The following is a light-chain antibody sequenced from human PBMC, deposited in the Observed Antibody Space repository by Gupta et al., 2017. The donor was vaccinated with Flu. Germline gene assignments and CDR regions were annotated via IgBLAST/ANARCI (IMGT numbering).Light chain of an antibody. J-gene: IGKJ1*01. CDR2: GAY. CDR1: QRVRSSY. Sequence: IVFTQSPVTLSFSPGERATLSCRGSQRVRSSYLAWYQQKPGKAPRLLIYGAYSLATGIPYRFSGSGSGTDFTLTISRLEPEDFAVYYCQQYASSSWTFGQGTKVELK. CDR3: QQYASSSWT. V-gene: IGKV3-20*01.